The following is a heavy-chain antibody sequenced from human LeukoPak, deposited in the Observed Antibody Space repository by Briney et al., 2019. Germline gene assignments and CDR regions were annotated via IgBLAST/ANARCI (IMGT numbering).Heavy chain of an antibody. V-gene: IGHV1-69*05. D-gene: IGHD1-7*01. CDR3: ASSAGTTLEIDY. CDR2: IIPIFGTA. Sequence: GASVNVSCKASGGTFSSYAISWVRQAPGQGLEWMGGIIPIFGTANYAQKFQGRVTITTDESTSTAYMELSSLRSEDTAVYYCASSAGTTLEIDYWGQGTLVTVSS. J-gene: IGHJ4*02. CDR1: GGTFSSYA.